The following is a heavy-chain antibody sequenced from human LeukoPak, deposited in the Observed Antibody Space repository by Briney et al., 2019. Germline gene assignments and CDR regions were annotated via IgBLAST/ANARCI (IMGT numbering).Heavy chain of an antibody. D-gene: IGHD3-22*01. CDR3: TRDGSSGYYFYFDY. CDR1: GFTFGDYA. CDR2: IRSKAYGGTT. V-gene: IGHV3-49*04. Sequence: GGSLRLSCTASGFTFGDYAMSWVRQAPGKGLEWVGFIRSKAYGGTTEYAASVKGRFTISRDDSKSIAYLQMNSLKTEDTAVYYCTRDGSSGYYFYFDYWGQGTLVTVSS. J-gene: IGHJ4*02.